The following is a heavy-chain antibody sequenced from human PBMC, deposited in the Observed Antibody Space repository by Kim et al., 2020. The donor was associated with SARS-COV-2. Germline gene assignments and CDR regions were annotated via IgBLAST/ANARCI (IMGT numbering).Heavy chain of an antibody. D-gene: IGHD3-10*01. J-gene: IGHJ4*02. CDR2: INHSGST. CDR1: GGSFSGYY. CDR3: ARVGRYGSGSTYLHY. Sequence: SETLSLTCAVYGGSFSGYYWSWIRQPPGKGLEWIGEINHSGSTNYNPSLKSRVTISVDTSKNQFSLKLSSVTAADTAVYYCARVGRYGSGSTYLHYWGQGTLVTVSS. V-gene: IGHV4-34*01.